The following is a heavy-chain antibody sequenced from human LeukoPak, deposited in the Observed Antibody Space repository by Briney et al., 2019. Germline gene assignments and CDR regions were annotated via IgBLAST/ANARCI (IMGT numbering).Heavy chain of an antibody. D-gene: IGHD2-2*01. Sequence: GESLKISCKGSGYSFTSYWIGWVRQMPGKGLEWMGTIYPGDSDTRYSPSFQGQVTISVDKSISTAYLQWSSLKASDTAMYYCARYTRVPDGGLDYWGQGTLVTVSS. CDR3: ARYTRVPDGGLDY. CDR2: IYPGDSDT. V-gene: IGHV5-51*01. J-gene: IGHJ4*02. CDR1: GYSFTSYW.